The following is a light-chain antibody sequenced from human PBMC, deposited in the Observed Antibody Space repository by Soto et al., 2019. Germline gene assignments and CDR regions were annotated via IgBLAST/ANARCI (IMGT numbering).Light chain of an antibody. CDR2: GNT. Sequence: SLPTPPSSVSVAPGQMVSICCTRGSGNIGAGCEDHWYQHLPGKDPTLVIYGNTNRPSGAPDRFSVPKSGTSAALAITGLQAEDEADYFFPSYDSSLSAAAMFGCATKVTVL. CDR1: SGNIGAGCE. CDR3: PSYDSSLSAAAM. V-gene: IGLV1-40*01. J-gene: IGLJ6*01.